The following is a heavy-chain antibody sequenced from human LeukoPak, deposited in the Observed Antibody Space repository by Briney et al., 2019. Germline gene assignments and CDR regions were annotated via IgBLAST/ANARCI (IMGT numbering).Heavy chain of an antibody. J-gene: IGHJ6*02. D-gene: IGHD6-6*01. V-gene: IGHV4-59*01. CDR3: ARDRGSSEVYYYYYGMDV. CDR2: IYYSGST. CDR1: GGSISSYY. Sequence: SETLSLTCTVSGGSISSYYWSWIRQPPGKGLEWIGYIYYSGSTNYNPSLKSRVTISVDTSKNQFSLKLSSVTAADTAVYYCARDRGSSEVYYYYYGMDVWAQGTTVTVSS.